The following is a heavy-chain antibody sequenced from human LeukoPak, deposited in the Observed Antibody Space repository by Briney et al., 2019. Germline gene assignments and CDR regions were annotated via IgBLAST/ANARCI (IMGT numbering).Heavy chain of an antibody. CDR2: IYYSGST. Sequence: SETLSLTCTVSGGSISSYYWSWIRQPPGKGLEWIGYIYYSGSTNYNPSLKSRVTISVDTSKNQFSLKLSSVTAADTAVYYCARVDLFYYGSGSYDRWYFDLWGRRTLVTVSS. CDR3: ARVDLFYYGSGSYDRWYFDL. V-gene: IGHV4-59*01. CDR1: GGSISSYY. D-gene: IGHD3-10*01. J-gene: IGHJ2*01.